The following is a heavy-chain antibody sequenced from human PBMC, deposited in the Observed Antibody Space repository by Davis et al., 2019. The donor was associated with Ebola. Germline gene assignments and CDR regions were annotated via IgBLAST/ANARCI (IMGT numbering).Heavy chain of an antibody. CDR2: FDYRGNT. Sequence: SETLSLTCSVSGVYILSDSYYWGWIRQAPGKGPEWVGSFDYRGNTYYNPSLTSRVTISVDSSKSQFFLKLNSVTAADTAVYYCAKMRSDFPFYSWGQGTLVTVSS. CDR1: GVYILSDSYY. CDR3: AKMRSDFPFYS. V-gene: IGHV4-39*01. D-gene: IGHD3/OR15-3a*01. J-gene: IGHJ4*02.